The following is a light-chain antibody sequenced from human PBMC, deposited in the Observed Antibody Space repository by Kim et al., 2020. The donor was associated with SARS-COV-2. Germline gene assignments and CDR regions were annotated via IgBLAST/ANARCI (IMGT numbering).Light chain of an antibody. CDR3: AVWDDSLNGRV. V-gene: IGLV1-44*01. J-gene: IGLJ3*02. CDR2: SND. Sequence: QSVLVQPPSASGTPGQTVNISCSGISSHIGNNPISWYRQAPGAAPKLLIYSNDQRPSGVPARFSGSKSGASASLAISGRQSEDEADYHCAVWDDSLNGRVFGGGTKLTVL. CDR1: SSHIGNNP.